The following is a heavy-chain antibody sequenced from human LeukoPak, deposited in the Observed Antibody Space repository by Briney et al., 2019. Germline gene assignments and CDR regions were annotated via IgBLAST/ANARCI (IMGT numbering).Heavy chain of an antibody. CDR1: GFTFSRYE. CDR2: ISTSSSTI. J-gene: IGHJ3*02. D-gene: IGHD2/OR15-2a*01. CDR3: AREGNNMCAFYI. Sequence: GGSLRLSCAASGFTFSRYEMHWVRQAPGKGVEGVSYISTSSSTIYYEDSVKGRFNISRDDAKNSLYLQMNSLRAEDTAVYYCAREGNNMCAFYIRGQGTVVTVSS. V-gene: IGHV3-48*03.